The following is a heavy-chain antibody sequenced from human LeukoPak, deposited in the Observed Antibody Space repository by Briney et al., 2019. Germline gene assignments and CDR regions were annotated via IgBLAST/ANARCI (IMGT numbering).Heavy chain of an antibody. Sequence: GESLMISCKGAGYKFNAYWIAWVRQMRGKVLEWMGIIYPDDSDTRYSPSFQGQVTISADKSVSIAYLQWSSLKASDTAMYYCARPNITSYYDSRGYDAFDVWGQGTMVIVSS. CDR1: GYKFNAYW. CDR2: IYPDDSDT. V-gene: IGHV5-51*01. J-gene: IGHJ3*01. CDR3: ARPNITSYYDSRGYDAFDV. D-gene: IGHD3-22*01.